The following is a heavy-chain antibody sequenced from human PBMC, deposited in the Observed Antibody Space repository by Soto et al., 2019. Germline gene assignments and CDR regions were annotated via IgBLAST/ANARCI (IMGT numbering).Heavy chain of an antibody. J-gene: IGHJ4*02. CDR2: IYPGDSDT. CDR1: GYSFTSYW. Sequence: PGESLKISCKGSGYSFTSYWIGWVRQMPGKGLEWMGIIYPGDSDTRYSPSFQGQVTISADKSISTAYLQWSSLKASDTAMYYCARRDCTNGVCHNFDYWGQGTLVTVSS. D-gene: IGHD2-8*01. V-gene: IGHV5-51*01. CDR3: ARRDCTNGVCHNFDY.